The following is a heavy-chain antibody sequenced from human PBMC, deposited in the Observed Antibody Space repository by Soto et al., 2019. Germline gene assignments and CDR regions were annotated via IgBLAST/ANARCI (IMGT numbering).Heavy chain of an antibody. D-gene: IGHD2-2*01. CDR1: GFTFSDYY. CDR3: ARGTRIAAFDY. CDR2: ISSSSSYT. Sequence: GGSLRLSCAASGFTFSDYYMSWIRQAPGKGLEWVSYISSSSSYTNYADSVKGRFTISRDSAKNSLYLQMNSLRAEDTAVYYCARGTRIAAFDYWGQGTLVTVSS. V-gene: IGHV3-11*06. J-gene: IGHJ4*02.